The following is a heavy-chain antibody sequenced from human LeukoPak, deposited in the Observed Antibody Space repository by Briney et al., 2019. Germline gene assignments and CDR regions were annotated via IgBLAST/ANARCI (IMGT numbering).Heavy chain of an antibody. V-gene: IGHV3-21*01. CDR2: ISSSGTYI. J-gene: IGHJ4*02. CDR1: GFTFSTYN. Sequence: GGSLRLSCAASGFTFSTYNMNWVRQAPGKGLEWVSSISSSGTYIYYADSVRGRFTISGDNAKNSLYLQMNSLRAEDTAVYYCARDRVGDYWGQGTLVTVSS. CDR3: ARDRVGDY.